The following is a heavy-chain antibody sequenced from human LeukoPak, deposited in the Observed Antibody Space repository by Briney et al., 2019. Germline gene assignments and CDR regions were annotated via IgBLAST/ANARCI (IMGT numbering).Heavy chain of an antibody. V-gene: IGHV3-43*02. Sequence: TRGSLRLSCAASGFTFDDYAMHWVRQAPGKGLEWVSLISGDGGSTYYADSVKGRFTISRDNSKNSLYLQMNSLRTEDTALYYCAKAVFGDCSGGSCYSNWFNPWGQGTLVTVSS. CDR3: AKAVFGDCSGGSCYSNWFNP. CDR2: ISGDGGST. D-gene: IGHD2-15*01. CDR1: GFTFDDYA. J-gene: IGHJ5*02.